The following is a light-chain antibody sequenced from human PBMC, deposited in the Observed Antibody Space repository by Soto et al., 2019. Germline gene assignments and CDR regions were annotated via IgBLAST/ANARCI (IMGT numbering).Light chain of an antibody. Sequence: DIQMTQSPSSVSASVGDRVTITCRASQWISRWLDWYQQKPGKAPKLLIYGAYSVQSGVPSRFSGSGSGTDFTLTISSLQPEDFATYYCQQADSFPLTFGVGTKVEIK. J-gene: IGKJ4*01. CDR2: GAY. V-gene: IGKV1-12*01. CDR1: QWISRW. CDR3: QQADSFPLT.